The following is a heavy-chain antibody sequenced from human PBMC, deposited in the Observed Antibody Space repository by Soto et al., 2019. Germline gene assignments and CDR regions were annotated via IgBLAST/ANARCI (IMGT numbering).Heavy chain of an antibody. CDR3: ASIPSIAAPGHYYYYGMDV. CDR1: GYTFTNSG. Sequence: ASVKVSCKASGYTFTNSGISWVRQAPGQGLEWMGWINTNTGNPTYAQGFTGRFVFSLDTSVSTAYLQICSLKAEDTAVYYCASIPSIAAPGHYYYYGMDVWGQGTTVTVSS. CDR2: INTNTGNP. D-gene: IGHD6-6*01. J-gene: IGHJ6*02. V-gene: IGHV7-4-1*01.